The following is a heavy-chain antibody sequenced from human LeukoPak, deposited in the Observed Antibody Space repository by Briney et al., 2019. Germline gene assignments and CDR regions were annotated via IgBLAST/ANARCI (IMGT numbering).Heavy chain of an antibody. V-gene: IGHV3-74*01. J-gene: IGHJ4*02. D-gene: IGHD4-23*01. CDR1: GFTFKTHA. CDR3: ARGRPHGNDY. Sequence: GGSLRLSCAASGFTFKTHAMSWVRQAPGKGLEWVSRIASDGSSTTYADSVKGRFSISRDNAKNTLYLQMNSLRVEDTAVYYCARGRPHGNDYWGQGTLVTVSS. CDR2: IASDGSST.